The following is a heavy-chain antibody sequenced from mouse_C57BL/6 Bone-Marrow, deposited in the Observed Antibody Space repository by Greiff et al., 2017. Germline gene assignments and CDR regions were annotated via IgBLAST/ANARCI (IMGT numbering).Heavy chain of an antibody. D-gene: IGHD1-2*01. CDR3: TSLLRLARDY. J-gene: IGHJ2*01. CDR1: GFNIKDDY. Sequence: VQLKDSGAELVRPGASVKLSCTASGFNIKDDYMHWVKQRPEQGLEWIGWIDPENGDTEYASKFQGKATITAYTTSNTAYLQLSSLTSEDTAVYYCTSLLRLARDYWGQGTTLTVSS. CDR2: IDPENGDT. V-gene: IGHV14-4*01.